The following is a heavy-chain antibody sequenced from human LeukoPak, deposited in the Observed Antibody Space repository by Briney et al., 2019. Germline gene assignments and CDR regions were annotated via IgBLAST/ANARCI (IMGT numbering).Heavy chain of an antibody. CDR2: FDPEDGET. J-gene: IGHJ4*02. CDR3: ATSPQVWDPYYFDY. Sequence: ASVKVSCKVSGYTLTELSMHWVRQAPGKGLEWMGGFDPEDGETIYAQKFQGRVTMTEDTSTDTAYMELRSLRSEDTAVYYCATSPQVWDPYYFDYWGQGTLVTVSS. V-gene: IGHV1-24*01. CDR1: GYTLTELS. D-gene: IGHD1-26*01.